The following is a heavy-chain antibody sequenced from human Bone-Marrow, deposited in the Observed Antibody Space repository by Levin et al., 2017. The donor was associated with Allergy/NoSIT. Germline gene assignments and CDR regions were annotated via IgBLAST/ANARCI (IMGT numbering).Heavy chain of an antibody. Sequence: EASVKVSCKASGGTFSSYAISWVRQAPGQGLEWMGGIIPIFGTANYAQKFQGRVTITADESTSTAYMELSSLRSEDTAVYYCARGGLYSSSGIGWFDPWGQGTLVTVSS. CDR3: ARGGLYSSSGIGWFDP. CDR2: IIPIFGTA. CDR1: GGTFSSYA. V-gene: IGHV1-69*13. J-gene: IGHJ5*02. D-gene: IGHD6-13*01.